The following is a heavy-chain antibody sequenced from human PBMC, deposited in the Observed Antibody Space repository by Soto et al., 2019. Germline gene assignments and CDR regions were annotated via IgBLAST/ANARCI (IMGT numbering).Heavy chain of an antibody. Sequence: GAVRRFGAGCGGTVSKDRRNSGHQATGKVLEWVSSIISISSYIYYADSVKGRFTIARDNAKNSLYLQMNSLRAEDTAVYYCARDFSSSADIAYSQHRGHRTLVPVSS. V-gene: IGHV3-21*01. CDR2: IISISSYI. CDR3: ARDFSSSADIAYSQH. D-gene: IGHD6-13*01. J-gene: IGHJ1*01. CDR1: GGTVSKDR.